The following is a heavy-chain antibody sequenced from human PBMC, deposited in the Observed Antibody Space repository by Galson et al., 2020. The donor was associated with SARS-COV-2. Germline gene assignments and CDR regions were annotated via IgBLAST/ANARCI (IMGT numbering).Heavy chain of an antibody. Sequence: ASVKVSCKASGYTFTSYGISWVRQAPGQGLEWMGWISAYNGNTNYAQKLQGRVTMTTDTSTSTAYMELRSLRSDDTAVYYCARGPFPDTAMVMSVETENYYFDYWGQGTLVTVSS. CDR3: ARGPFPDTAMVMSVETENYYFDY. CDR2: ISAYNGNT. J-gene: IGHJ4*02. CDR1: GYTFTSYG. V-gene: IGHV1-18*01. D-gene: IGHD5-18*01.